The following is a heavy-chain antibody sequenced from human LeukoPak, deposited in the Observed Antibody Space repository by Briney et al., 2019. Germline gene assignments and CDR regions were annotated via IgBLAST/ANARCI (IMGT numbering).Heavy chain of an antibody. D-gene: IGHD6-19*01. CDR3: ARQEEPVAGSTAEHFQH. CDR2: IIPIFGTA. J-gene: IGHJ1*01. CDR1: GGTFSSYA. V-gene: IGHV1-69*01. Sequence: ASVKVSCKASGGTFSSYAISWVRQAPGQGLEWMGGIIPIFGTANYAQKFQGRVTITADESTSTAYMELSSLRSEDTAVYYCARQEEPVAGSTAEHFQHWGQGTLVTVSS.